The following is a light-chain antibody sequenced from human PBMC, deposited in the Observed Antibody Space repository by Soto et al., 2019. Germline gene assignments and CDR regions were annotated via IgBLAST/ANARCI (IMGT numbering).Light chain of an antibody. V-gene: IGKV3-15*01. Sequence: EIVMTQSPGTLSVSPGERATLSCRASQTIYSSLAWYQQKPGQAPRLLIYGASTRATGIPARFSGSGSGAEFTHTISSLQSEDFAVYYCQQYNSWPSFGGGTKVDIK. CDR2: GAS. J-gene: IGKJ4*01. CDR1: QTIYSS. CDR3: QQYNSWPS.